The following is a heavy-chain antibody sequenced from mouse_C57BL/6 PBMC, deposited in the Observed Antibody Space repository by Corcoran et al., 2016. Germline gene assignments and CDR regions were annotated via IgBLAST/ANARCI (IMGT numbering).Heavy chain of an antibody. Sequence: QIQWVQSVPELKKPGETVRISCKASGHTFTTYGMSWVKQAPGKGLKWMGWINTYSGVPTYADDFKGRFAFYLETSASTAYLQINNLKNEDTATYFCARSGDWHAYWGQGTLVTVSA. D-gene: IGHD3-1*01. CDR3: ARSGDWHAY. CDR2: INTYSGVP. J-gene: IGHJ3*01. V-gene: IGHV9-3*01. CDR1: GHTFTTYG.